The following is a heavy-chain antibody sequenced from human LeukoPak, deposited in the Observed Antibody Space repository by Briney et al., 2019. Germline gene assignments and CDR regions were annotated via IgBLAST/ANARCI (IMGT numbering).Heavy chain of an antibody. J-gene: IGHJ4*02. Sequence: GGSLRLSCAASGFTFTNYWMSWVRQAPGKGLEWVASIKEGGSEKYYVDSVKGRFTISRDNSKNTLYLQMNSLRAEDTAVYYCAKDGSMIVVVVAEWGQGTLVTVSS. V-gene: IGHV3-7*03. CDR1: GFTFTNYW. CDR2: IKEGGSEK. CDR3: AKDGSMIVVVVAE. D-gene: IGHD3-22*01.